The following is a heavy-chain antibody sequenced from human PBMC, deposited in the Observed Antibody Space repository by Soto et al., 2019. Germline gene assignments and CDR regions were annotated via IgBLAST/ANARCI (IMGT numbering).Heavy chain of an antibody. Sequence: ASGPTLVNPTQTLTLTCTFSGFSLSTSGMCVSWIRQPPGKALEWLGLIDWDDDKFYSTSLKTRLTISKDTSKNQVVLRMTNMDPVDTATYYCARVLITVVRGLITFGYPDYWGQGALVTVSS. D-gene: IGHD3-10*01. V-gene: IGHV2-70*01. CDR2: IDWDDDK. J-gene: IGHJ4*02. CDR3: ARVLITVVRGLITFGYPDY. CDR1: GFSLSTSGMC.